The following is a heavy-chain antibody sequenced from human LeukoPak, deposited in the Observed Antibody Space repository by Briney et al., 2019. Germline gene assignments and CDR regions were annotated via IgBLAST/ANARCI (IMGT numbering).Heavy chain of an antibody. J-gene: IGHJ4*02. CDR3: ARDEAVLWFGELLNY. Sequence: GASVKVSCKASGYTFTSYGIGWVQQAPGQGLEWMGWISAYNGNTNYAQKLQGRVTMTTDTSTSTAYMELRSLRSDDTAVYYCARDEAVLWFGELLNYWGQGTLVTVSS. V-gene: IGHV1-18*01. D-gene: IGHD3-10*01. CDR1: GYTFTSYG. CDR2: ISAYNGNT.